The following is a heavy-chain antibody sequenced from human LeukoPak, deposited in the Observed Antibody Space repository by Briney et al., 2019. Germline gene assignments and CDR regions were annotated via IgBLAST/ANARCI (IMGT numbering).Heavy chain of an antibody. CDR2: IYYSGST. CDR3: ARDRGYGNYLNCFYY. Sequence: SETLSPTCTVSGGSISSNYGSWIRQPPGKGLEWIGYIYYSGSTNSNPSLKSRVTISVDTSKNQFSLNLSSVTAADTAVYYCARDRGYGNYLNCFYYWGQGTLVTVSS. D-gene: IGHD4-11*01. V-gene: IGHV4-59*01. CDR1: GGSISSNY. J-gene: IGHJ4*02.